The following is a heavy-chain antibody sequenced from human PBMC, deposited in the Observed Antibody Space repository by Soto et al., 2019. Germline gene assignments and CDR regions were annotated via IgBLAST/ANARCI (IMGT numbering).Heavy chain of an antibody. V-gene: IGHV3-15*01. D-gene: IGHD3-3*01. Sequence: EVQLVESGGGLVKPGGSLRLSCAASGFTFSNAWMSWVRQAPGKGLEWVGRIKSKTDGGTTDYAAHVKGRFTISRDDSKNTLYLQMNSLKTEGTAVYYCTTGPNPYYDFWSGYSIIELWGRGTLVTVAS. CDR3: TTGPNPYYDFWSGYSIIEL. CDR2: IKSKTDGGTT. J-gene: IGHJ2*01. CDR1: GFTFSNAW.